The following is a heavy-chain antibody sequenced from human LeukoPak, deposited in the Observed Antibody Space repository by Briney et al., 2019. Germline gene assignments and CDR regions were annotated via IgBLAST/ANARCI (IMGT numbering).Heavy chain of an antibody. Sequence: PGGSLRLSCAASGFTFESQAMIWVRQAPGKGREWVSAISGSGGSAYYADSLQGRFTISRDHSLNQLYVEMNSLRAEDTAVYYCASSQAWGSYRYSPLDYWGQGTLVTVSS. D-gene: IGHD3-16*02. CDR1: GFTFESQA. J-gene: IGHJ4*02. CDR2: ISGSGGSA. V-gene: IGHV3-23*01. CDR3: ASSQAWGSYRYSPLDY.